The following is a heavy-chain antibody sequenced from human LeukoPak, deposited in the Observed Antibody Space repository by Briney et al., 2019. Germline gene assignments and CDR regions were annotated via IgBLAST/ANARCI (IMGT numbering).Heavy chain of an antibody. V-gene: IGHV3-53*01. CDR3: ARDPGVGYGVVLDP. CDR1: GFTFSSYA. J-gene: IGHJ5*02. D-gene: IGHD4-17*01. Sequence: GGSLRLSYAASGFTFSSYAMNWVRQAPGKGLEWVSFIYSGGNTYYADSVKGRFTISRDNSKNTLYLQMNSLRAEDTAVYYCARDPGVGYGVVLDPWGQGTLVTVSS. CDR2: IYSGGNT.